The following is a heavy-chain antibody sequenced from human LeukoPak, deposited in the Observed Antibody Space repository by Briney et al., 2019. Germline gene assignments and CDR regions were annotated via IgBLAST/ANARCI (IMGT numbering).Heavy chain of an antibody. Sequence: SETLSLTCAVYGGSFSGYYWSWIRQPPGKGLEWIGEINHSGSTNYNPSLKSRVTISVDTSKNQFSLKLSSVTAADTAVYYCASRRYCSGGGCSHHNYYYYGMDAWGQGTTVTVSS. CDR2: INHSGST. CDR1: GGSFSGYY. CDR3: ASRRYCSGGGCSHHNYYYYGMDA. D-gene: IGHD2-15*01. J-gene: IGHJ6*02. V-gene: IGHV4-34*01.